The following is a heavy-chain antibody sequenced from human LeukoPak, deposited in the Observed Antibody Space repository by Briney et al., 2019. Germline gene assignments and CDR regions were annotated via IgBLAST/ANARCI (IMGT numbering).Heavy chain of an antibody. CDR3: ARAPSEIGGYYPEYFRH. CDR2: IKSDGST. D-gene: IGHD3-22*01. Sequence: PGGSLRLSCAASGFTFSSYWMHWVRQAPGKGLVWVSRIKSDGSTNYADSVKGRFTISRDNAKITLSLQMNSLRAEDTGAYYCARAPSEIGGYYPEYFRHWGQGTLVTVSS. CDR1: GFTFSSYW. J-gene: IGHJ1*01. V-gene: IGHV3-74*01.